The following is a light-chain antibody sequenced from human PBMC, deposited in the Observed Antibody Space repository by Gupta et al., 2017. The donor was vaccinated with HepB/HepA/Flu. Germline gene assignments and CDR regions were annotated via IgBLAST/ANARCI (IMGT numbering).Light chain of an antibody. CDR3: QQYKSWPLT. Sequence: ELVLTQSPATLSLSPGERATLSCRASQSVSSYLAWYQQKPGQAPRLLIYGASNRATDIPARFSGGGTGTEFSLTISSLESEDFAVYFCQQYKSWPLTFGEGTKVEIK. J-gene: IGKJ4*01. V-gene: IGKV3D-11*02. CDR2: GAS. CDR1: QSVSSY.